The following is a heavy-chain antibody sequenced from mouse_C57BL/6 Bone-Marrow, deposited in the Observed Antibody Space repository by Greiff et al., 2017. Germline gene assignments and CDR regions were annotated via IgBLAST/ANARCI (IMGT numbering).Heavy chain of an antibody. CDR1: GFTFSDYG. D-gene: IGHD3-2*02. V-gene: IGHV5-17*01. CDR2: ISSGSSTI. CDR3: AKDSSGPFAY. J-gene: IGHJ3*01. Sequence: EVKLVESGGGLVKPGGSLKLSCAASGFTFSDYGMHWVRQAPEKGLEWVAYISSGSSTIYYADTVKGRFTISRDNAKNTLFLQMTRLRSEDTAMYFCAKDSSGPFAYGGQGNLVTVTA.